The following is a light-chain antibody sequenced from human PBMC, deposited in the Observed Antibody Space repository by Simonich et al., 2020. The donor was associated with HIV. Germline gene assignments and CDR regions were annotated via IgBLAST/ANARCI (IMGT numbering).Light chain of an antibody. CDR1: SSDIGGYNY. V-gene: IGLV2-14*03. J-gene: IGLJ2*01. CDR3: SSYTSSSTLV. CDR2: DVS. Sequence: QSALTQPASVSGSPGQSITISCTGTSSDIGGYNYVSWYQQNPGKAPKLMIYDVSKRPSGVFNRFSGSKSGNTASLTISGLQAEDEADYYCSSYTSSSTLVFGGGTKVTVV.